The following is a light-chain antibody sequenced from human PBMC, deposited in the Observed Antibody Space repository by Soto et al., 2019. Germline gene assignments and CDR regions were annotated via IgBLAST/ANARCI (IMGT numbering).Light chain of an antibody. V-gene: IGKV3-15*01. Sequence: IVMTQSPATLSVSPGERATLSCRASQSVGSNLAWYPQKLGQAPRLLIYGASTRATGIPARFSGSGSGTEFTLTISSLQSEDFEVYYCQQYNNWPYTFAQGTKLEIK. J-gene: IGKJ2*01. CDR1: QSVGSN. CDR2: GAS. CDR3: QQYNNWPYT.